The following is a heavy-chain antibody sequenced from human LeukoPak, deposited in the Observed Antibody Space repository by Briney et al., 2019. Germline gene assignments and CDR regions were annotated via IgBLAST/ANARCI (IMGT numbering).Heavy chain of an antibody. CDR2: IGSSGGTT. CDR1: GFTFSGYA. V-gene: IGHV3-23*01. J-gene: IGHJ4*02. D-gene: IGHD1-14*01. CDR3: AKRTDTNHWYSFDY. Sequence: GGSLRLSCAASGFTFSGYAMSWVRQAPGKGLEWVSVIGSSGGTTYYADSVKGRFTISRDNSKNTLYLQMSSLTAEDTAVYYCAKRTDTNHWYSFDYWGQETLVSVSS.